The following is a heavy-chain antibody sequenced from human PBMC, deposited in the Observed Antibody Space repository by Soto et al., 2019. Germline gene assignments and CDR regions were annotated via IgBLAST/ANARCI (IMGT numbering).Heavy chain of an antibody. CDR1: GASISVHSYY. V-gene: IGHV4-39*01. CDR3: KRRYNWNENYADP. D-gene: IGHD1-20*01. J-gene: IGHJ5*02. Sequence: SETLSLTCTVSGASISVHSYYWTWIRQPQGKGLEWIGSSYYSGTTYFNPSLKSRATISVDTSKNQFSLRLTSVTAADTAIYYGKRRYNWNENYADPWGQGALVTVS. CDR2: SYYSGTT.